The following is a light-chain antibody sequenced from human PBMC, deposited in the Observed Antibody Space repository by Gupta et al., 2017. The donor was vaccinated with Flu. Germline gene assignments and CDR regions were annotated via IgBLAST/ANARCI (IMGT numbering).Light chain of an antibody. Sequence: EIVLTQPPATLSLSPGERATPSCRASQSVSSYLAWYQQKPGQAPRLLIYDASNRATGIPARFSGSGSGTDFTLTISSLEPEDFAVYYCQQRSNWPPTFGGGTKVEIK. J-gene: IGKJ4*01. CDR2: DAS. CDR3: QQRSNWPPT. CDR1: QSVSSY. V-gene: IGKV3-11*01.